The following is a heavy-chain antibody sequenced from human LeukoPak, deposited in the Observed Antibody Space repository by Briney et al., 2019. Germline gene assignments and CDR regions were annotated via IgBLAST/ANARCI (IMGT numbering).Heavy chain of an antibody. CDR1: GGTFSSYA. J-gene: IGHJ4*02. Sequence: ASVKVSCKASGGTFSSYAISWVRQAPGQGLEWMGWISAYNGNTNYAQKLQGRVTMTRDTSTSTVYMELRSLRSEDTAVYYCARDADDSSGYSNFDYWGQGTLVTVSS. D-gene: IGHD3-22*01. CDR2: ISAYNGNT. V-gene: IGHV1-18*01. CDR3: ARDADDSSGYSNFDY.